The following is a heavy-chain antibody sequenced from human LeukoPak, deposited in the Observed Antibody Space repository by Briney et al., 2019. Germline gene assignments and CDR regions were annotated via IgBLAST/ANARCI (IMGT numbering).Heavy chain of an antibody. D-gene: IGHD3-16*01. J-gene: IGHJ4*02. CDR1: GVTFSNYS. CDR2: TSTRSTYI. Sequence: GGSLRLSCAASGVTFSNYSMNWVRQAPGKGLEWVSSTSTRSTYIYYADSVKGRFTISRDNAKNSLYLQMNSLRAEDTAVYYCARAGYDYVWGSQRRYFDYWGQGTLVTVSS. V-gene: IGHV3-21*04. CDR3: ARAGYDYVWGSQRRYFDY.